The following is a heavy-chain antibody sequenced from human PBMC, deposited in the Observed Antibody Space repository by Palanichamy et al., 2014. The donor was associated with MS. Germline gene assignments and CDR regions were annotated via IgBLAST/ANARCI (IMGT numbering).Heavy chain of an antibody. Sequence: EVQLVESGGGLVQPGGSLRLSCAASGFTFSSYAMHWVRQAPGKGLEYVSAISSNGGSTYYANSVKGRFTISRDNSKDTLYLQMGSLRAEDMAVYYCARDSIICSSTSCYADYWGQGTLVTVSS. J-gene: IGHJ4*02. CDR3: ARDSIICSSTSCYADY. CDR2: ISSNGGST. D-gene: IGHD2-2*01. V-gene: IGHV3-64*01. CDR1: GFTFSSYA.